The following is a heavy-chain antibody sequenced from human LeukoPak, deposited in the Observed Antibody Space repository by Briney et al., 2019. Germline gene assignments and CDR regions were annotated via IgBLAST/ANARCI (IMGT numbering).Heavy chain of an antibody. Sequence: SETLPLTCTVSGGSISSSSYYWGWIRQPPGKGLEWIGSIYYSGSTYYNPSLKSRVTISVDTSKNQFSLKLSSVTTADTAVYYCARGAYCGGDCYSSFDYFDYWGQGTLVTVSS. V-gene: IGHV4-39*01. CDR2: IYYSGST. CDR1: GGSISSSSYY. J-gene: IGHJ4*02. D-gene: IGHD2-21*01. CDR3: ARGAYCGGDCYSSFDYFDY.